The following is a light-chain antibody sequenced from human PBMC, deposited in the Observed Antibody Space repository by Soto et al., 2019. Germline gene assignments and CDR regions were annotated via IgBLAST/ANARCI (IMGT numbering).Light chain of an antibody. CDR2: GAS. CDR1: QSVSSN. J-gene: IGKJ4*01. V-gene: IGKV3-15*01. CDR3: QQRSNWTLT. Sequence: DIVMTQSPATLSVSPVERATLSCRASQSVSSNLAWYQQKPGQAPRLLIYGASTRATGVPARFRGSGSGADFTLTISSLEPEDFAVYYCQQRSNWTLTFGGGTKVDI.